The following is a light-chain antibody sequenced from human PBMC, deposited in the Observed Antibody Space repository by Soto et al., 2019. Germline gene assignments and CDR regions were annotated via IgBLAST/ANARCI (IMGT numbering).Light chain of an antibody. Sequence: EIVLTKTPATLSLSPEERGTLSCRSSQNIGDTYLAWYQQKPGQAPRLLIYGVYARGTGISDRFSASGSGTDFTLTISRLEPDDFAVYYCHQYSRSPVTFSPLTFGGGTKVEI. J-gene: IGKJ4*01. CDR3: HQYSRSPVTFSPLT. V-gene: IGKV3-20*01. CDR1: QNIGDTY. CDR2: GVY.